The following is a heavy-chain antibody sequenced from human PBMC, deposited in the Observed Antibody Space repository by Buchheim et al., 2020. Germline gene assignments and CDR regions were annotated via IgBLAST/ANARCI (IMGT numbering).Heavy chain of an antibody. CDR1: RFTFTSYS. V-gene: IGHV3-23*04. CDR2: ISGGGDST. J-gene: IGHJ6*02. Sequence: EVQLVESGGGLVQPGGSLRLSCAASRFTFTSYSMSWVRQAPGKGLEWVSMISGGGDSTFYADSVKGRFVISRDNSKNSLFRELTSLRAEDTATYYCAKDLRGRGYDMDVWGQGTT. D-gene: IGHD6-25*01. CDR3: AKDLRGRGYDMDV.